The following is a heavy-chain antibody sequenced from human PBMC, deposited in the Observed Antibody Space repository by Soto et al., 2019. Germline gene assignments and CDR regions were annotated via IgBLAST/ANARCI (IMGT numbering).Heavy chain of an antibody. CDR3: ARDLAAATRHDYGMDV. V-gene: IGHV3-33*01. CDR1: GFTFSSYG. J-gene: IGHJ6*02. D-gene: IGHD6-13*01. Sequence: GSLRLSCAASGFTFSSYGMHWVRQAPGKGLEWVAVIWYDGSNKYYADSVKGRFTISRDNSKDTLYLQMNSLRAEDTAVYYCARDLAAATRHDYGMDVWGQGTTVTVSS. CDR2: IWYDGSNK.